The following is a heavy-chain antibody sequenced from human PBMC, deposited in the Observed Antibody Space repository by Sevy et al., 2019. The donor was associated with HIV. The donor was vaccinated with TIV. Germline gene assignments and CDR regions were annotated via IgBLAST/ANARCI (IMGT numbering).Heavy chain of an antibody. V-gene: IGHV3-23*01. J-gene: IGHJ4*02. CDR2: ISGSGGST. CDR3: AKGNLGYCSGGSCYPVFDY. D-gene: IGHD2-15*01. CDR1: GFTFNNVW. Sequence: GGSLRLSCAASGFTFNNVWMSWVRQAPGKGLEWVSAISGSGGSTYYADSVKGRFTISRDNSKNTLYLQMNSLRAEDTAVYYCAKGNLGYCSGGSCYPVFDYWGQGTLVTVSS.